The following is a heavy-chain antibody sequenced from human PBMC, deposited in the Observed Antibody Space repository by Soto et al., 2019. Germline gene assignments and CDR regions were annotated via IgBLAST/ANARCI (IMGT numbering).Heavy chain of an antibody. J-gene: IGHJ4*02. CDR2: ISYDGSKK. V-gene: IGHV3-30*18. D-gene: IGHD6-13*01. Sequence: GGSLRLSCAASGFTFSSYGMHWVRQAPGKGLEWVAVISYDGSKKYYADSVKGRFTISRDNSKNTLYLQMNSLRVEDTAVYYCAKGGPFSIAAAGTQWGQGTLVTVSS. CDR3: AKGGPFSIAAAGTQ. CDR1: GFTFSSYG.